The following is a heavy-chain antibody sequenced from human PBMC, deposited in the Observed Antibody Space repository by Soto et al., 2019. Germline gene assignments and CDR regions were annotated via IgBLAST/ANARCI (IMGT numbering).Heavy chain of an antibody. CDR2: IYYSGST. CDR3: ARFPFGVVTSEPYYYYGMAV. CDR1: GGSISSGGYY. V-gene: IGHV4-31*03. Sequence: QVQLQESGPGLVKPSQTLSLTCTVSGGSISSGGYYWSWIRQHPGKGLEWIGYIYYSGSTYYNPSLQGRVTISVDTSKNQFSLKLSSVTAADTAVYYCARFPFGVVTSEPYYYYGMAVWGHGTTVTVSS. D-gene: IGHD3-3*01. J-gene: IGHJ6*02.